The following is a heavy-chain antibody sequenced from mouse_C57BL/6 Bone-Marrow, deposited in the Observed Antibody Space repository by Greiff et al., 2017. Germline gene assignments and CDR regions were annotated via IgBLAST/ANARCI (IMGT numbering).Heavy chain of an antibody. CDR1: GYTFTSYW. V-gene: IGHV1-64*01. D-gene: IGHD2-4*01. CDR2: IHPNSGST. J-gene: IGHJ4*01. CDR3: TRERDYIHAMDY. Sequence: QVQLQQPGAELVKPGASVKLSCKASGYTFTSYWMHWVKQRPGQGLEWIGMIHPNSGSTNYNEKFKSKATLTVDKSSSTAYMQLSSLTSEDSAVYYCTRERDYIHAMDYWGQGTSVTVSS.